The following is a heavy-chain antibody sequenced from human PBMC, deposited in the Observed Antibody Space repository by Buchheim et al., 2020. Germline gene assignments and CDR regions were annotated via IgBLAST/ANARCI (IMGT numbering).Heavy chain of an antibody. CDR3: ARQLGYCSSTSCYHYYYYMDV. D-gene: IGHD2-2*01. CDR1: GFTFSDYY. Sequence: QVQLVESGGGLVKPGGSLRLSCAASGFTFSDYYMSWIRQAPGKGLEWVSYISSSSSYTNYADPVKGRFIISSDNAKNSLYLQMNSLRAEDTAVYYCARQLGYCSSTSCYHYYYYMDVWGKGTT. V-gene: IGHV3-11*05. J-gene: IGHJ6*03. CDR2: ISSSSSYT.